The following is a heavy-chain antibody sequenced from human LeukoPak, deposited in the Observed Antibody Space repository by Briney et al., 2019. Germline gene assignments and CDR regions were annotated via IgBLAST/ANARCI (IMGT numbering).Heavy chain of an antibody. J-gene: IGHJ4*02. CDR2: INPNSGGT. D-gene: IGHD1-26*01. V-gene: IGHV1-2*02. CDR1: GYTFTGYY. Sequence: ASVKVSCKASGYTFTGYYMHWVRQAPGQGLEWMGWINPNSGGTNYAQKFQGRVTMTRDTSISTAYMELSRLRSDDTAVYYCARSWVGATLIPYWGQGTLVTVSS. CDR3: ARSWVGATLIPY.